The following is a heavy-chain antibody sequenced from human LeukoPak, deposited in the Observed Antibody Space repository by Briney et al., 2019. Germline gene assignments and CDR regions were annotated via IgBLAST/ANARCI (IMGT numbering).Heavy chain of an antibody. D-gene: IGHD1-7*01. CDR2: IRYDGSNK. J-gene: IGHJ4*02. CDR1: GFTFSSYG. Sequence: GGSLRLSCAASGFTFSSYGMHWVRQAPGKGLEWVAFIRYDGSNKYYADSVKGRFTISRDNSKNTLYLQMNSLRAEDTAVYYCAKDPWDWNYSGGFYFDYWGQGTLVTVSS. V-gene: IGHV3-30*02. CDR3: AKDPWDWNYSGGFYFDY.